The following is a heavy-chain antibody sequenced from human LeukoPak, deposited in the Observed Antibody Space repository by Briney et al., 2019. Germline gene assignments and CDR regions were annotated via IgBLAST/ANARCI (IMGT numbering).Heavy chain of an antibody. V-gene: IGHV3-23*01. CDR3: ARSAVGTSCCTAVDY. J-gene: IGHJ4*02. CDR1: GFTFSTYA. D-gene: IGHD1-26*01. Sequence: PGGSLRLSCAASGFTFSTYAMTWVRQAPGKGLEWVSGISTSGDRTYYADSVKGWFTISRDNSKNTLYLQVNSLRAEDTAEYYCARSAVGTSCCTAVDYWGQGTLVTVSS. CDR2: ISTSGDRT.